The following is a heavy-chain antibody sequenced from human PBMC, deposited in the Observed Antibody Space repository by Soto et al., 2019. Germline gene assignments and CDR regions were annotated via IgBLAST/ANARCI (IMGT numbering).Heavy chain of an antibody. Sequence: EEQLVESGGGLVQPGGSLRLSCAASGFTFSSYWMHWVRQAPGKGLVWVSRINPGGSITAYADSVKGRFPISRDNAKHTLYLQMNSLRGDDTAVYYCARVPTGKYGVWNYWGQGTLVTVSS. CDR3: ARVPTGKYGVWNY. CDR2: INPGGSIT. J-gene: IGHJ4*02. V-gene: IGHV3-74*01. D-gene: IGHD2-8*01. CDR1: GFTFSSYW.